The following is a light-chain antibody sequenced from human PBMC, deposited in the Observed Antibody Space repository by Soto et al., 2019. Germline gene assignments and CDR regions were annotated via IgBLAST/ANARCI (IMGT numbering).Light chain of an antibody. CDR2: SAS. CDR1: QGVRDD. Sequence: IQMTQFQSSRSASVGDRATIICRASQGVRDDVGCYQQKPGKAPKLLIYSASTLQSGVPSRFSGSGSGTDFTLTISGLQPEDFATYYCLQESNYPLTFGGGTKVEIK. CDR3: LQESNYPLT. V-gene: IGKV1-6*01. J-gene: IGKJ4*01.